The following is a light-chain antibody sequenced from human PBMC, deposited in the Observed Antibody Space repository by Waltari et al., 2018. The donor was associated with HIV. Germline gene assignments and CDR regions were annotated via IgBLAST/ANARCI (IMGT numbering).Light chain of an antibody. CDR3: NSRDSSGNHWV. J-gene: IGLJ3*02. V-gene: IGLV3-19*01. CDR2: GKN. CDR1: SLRSYY. Sequence: SSELTQDPAVSVALGQTVRITCPGASLRSYYASWYQQKPGQAPVLVIYGKNNRPSGIPDRFSGSSSGNTASLTITGAQAEDEADYYCNSRDSSGNHWVFGGGTKLTVL.